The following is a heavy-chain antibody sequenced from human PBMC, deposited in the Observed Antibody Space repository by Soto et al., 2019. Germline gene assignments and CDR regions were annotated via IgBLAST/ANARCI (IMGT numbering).Heavy chain of an antibody. V-gene: IGHV1-2*04. CDR1: GYTFTGYY. J-gene: IGHJ4*02. CDR3: ARDRRGYSGYGFDY. CDR2: INPNSGGT. Sequence: QVQLVQSGAEVKKPGASVKVSCKASGYTFTGYYMHWVRQAPGQGLEWMGWINPNSGGTNYAQKLQGWVTMTRDTSISTAYMELSRLRSDDTAVYYCARDRRGYSGYGFDYWGQGTLVTVSS. D-gene: IGHD5-12*01.